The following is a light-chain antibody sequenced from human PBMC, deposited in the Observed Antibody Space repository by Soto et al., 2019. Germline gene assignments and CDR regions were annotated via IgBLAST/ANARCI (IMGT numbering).Light chain of an antibody. CDR2: GAS. Sequence: EIVLTQSPGTLSLSPGERATLSCRASQSVSSSYLAWYQQTPGQAPRLIIYGASSRATGIPDRFSGSGSGTDLPLTISRLEPADFAVYYCQQYDSSPLTFGGGTKVEIK. CDR3: QQYDSSPLT. V-gene: IGKV3-20*01. J-gene: IGKJ4*01. CDR1: QSVSSSY.